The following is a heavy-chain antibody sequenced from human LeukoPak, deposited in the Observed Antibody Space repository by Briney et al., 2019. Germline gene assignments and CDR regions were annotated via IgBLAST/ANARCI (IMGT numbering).Heavy chain of an antibody. J-gene: IGHJ3*02. V-gene: IGHV4-59*01. CDR3: ARAIAAPYDAFDI. CDR1: GGSISSYY. CDR2: IYYSGST. D-gene: IGHD6-6*01. Sequence: SETLSLTCTVSGGSISSYYRSWIRQPPGKGLEWIGYIYYSGSTNYNPSLKSRVTISVDTSKNQFSLKLSSVTAADTAVYYCARAIAAPYDAFDIWGQGTMVTVSS.